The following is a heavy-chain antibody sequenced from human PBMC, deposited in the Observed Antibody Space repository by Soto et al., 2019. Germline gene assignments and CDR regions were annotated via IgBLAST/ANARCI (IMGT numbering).Heavy chain of an antibody. CDR1: GFTFSSFT. V-gene: IGHV3-30-3*01. CDR3: ARGIHYYFDY. J-gene: IGHJ4*02. Sequence: QVQLVESGGGVVQPGRSLRLSCGASGFTFSSFTMHWVRQAPGKGLEWVAVISYDGDNEYYADSVKGRFTISRDNSKNTLYLQMNGLRAEDTAVYYCARGIHYYFDYWGQGTLVTVSS. CDR2: ISYDGDNE.